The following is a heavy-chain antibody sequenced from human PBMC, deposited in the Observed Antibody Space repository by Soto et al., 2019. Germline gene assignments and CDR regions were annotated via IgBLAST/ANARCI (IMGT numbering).Heavy chain of an antibody. V-gene: IGHV4-34*01. CDR2: INHSGST. Sequence: LSLPCAVYGGSFSGYYWSWIRQPPGKGLEWIGEINHSGSTNYNPSLKSRVTISVDTSKNQFSLKLSSVTAADTAVYYCARGGVFGYSYGLIYYGMDVWGQGTTVTVSS. D-gene: IGHD5-18*01. CDR1: GGSFSGYY. J-gene: IGHJ6*02. CDR3: ARGGVFGYSYGLIYYGMDV.